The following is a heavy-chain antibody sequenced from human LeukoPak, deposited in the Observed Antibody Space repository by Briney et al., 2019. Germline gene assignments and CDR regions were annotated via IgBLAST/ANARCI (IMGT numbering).Heavy chain of an antibody. J-gene: IGHJ4*02. CDR3: ARHRRWLQYGFDY. CDR1: GDSIRSYY. V-gene: IGHV4-59*01. Sequence: SETLSLTCTVSGDSIRSYYWSWIRQPPGKGLEWIGYIYYSGSTNYNPSLKSRVTISVDTSKNQFSLKLSSVTAADTAVYYCARHRRWLQYGFDYWGQGTLVTVSS. CDR2: IYYSGST. D-gene: IGHD5-24*01.